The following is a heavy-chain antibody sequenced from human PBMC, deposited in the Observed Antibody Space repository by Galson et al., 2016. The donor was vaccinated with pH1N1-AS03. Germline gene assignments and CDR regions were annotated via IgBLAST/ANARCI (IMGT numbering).Heavy chain of an antibody. J-gene: IGHJ4*02. V-gene: IGHV3-64*02. CDR3: AKSPGYCSAGSCSDQGYFDS. Sequence: SLRLSCAASGFIFSNHGMHWARQAPGKGPEFVARISSDGGSTYYADSVKARFTISRDNSKNTLYLQMDSLRVGDTALYYCAKSPGYCSAGSCSDQGYFDSWGQGTLVTVSS. CDR2: ISSDGGST. CDR1: GFIFSNHG. D-gene: IGHD2-15*01.